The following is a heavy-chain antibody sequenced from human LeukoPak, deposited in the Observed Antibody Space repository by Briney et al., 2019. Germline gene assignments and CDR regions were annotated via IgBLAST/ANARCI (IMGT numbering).Heavy chain of an antibody. J-gene: IGHJ4*02. CDR1: GGTFSSYA. CDR3: AREFRDDYGDPLFDF. V-gene: IGHV1-69*13. Sequence: SVKVSCKASGGTFSSYAISWVRQAPGQGLEWMGGIIPIFGTANYAQKFQGRVTITADESTSTAYMELSSLRSEDTAVYYCAREFRDDYGDPLFDFWGQGILVTVSS. CDR2: IIPIFGTA. D-gene: IGHD4-17*01.